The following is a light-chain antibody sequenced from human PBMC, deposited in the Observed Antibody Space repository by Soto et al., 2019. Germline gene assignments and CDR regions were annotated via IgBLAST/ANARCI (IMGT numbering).Light chain of an antibody. CDR3: AAWDDSLSGVV. CDR1: SSNIGSNY. V-gene: IGLV1-47*01. Sequence: QSVLTQPPSASGTPGQRVTISCSGSSSNIGSNYVFWYQHLPGTAPKLLIYRNNQRPSGVPGRFSGSKSGTSASLAISGLRSEYEADYYCAAWDDSLSGVVFGGGTKLTVL. CDR2: RNN. J-gene: IGLJ2*01.